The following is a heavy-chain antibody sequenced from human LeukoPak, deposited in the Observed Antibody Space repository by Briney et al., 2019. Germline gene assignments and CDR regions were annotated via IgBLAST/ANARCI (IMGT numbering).Heavy chain of an antibody. Sequence: PGGSLRLSCAASGFTFSSYEMNWVRQAPGKGLEWVSNIRSSGSTIYYADSVKGRFTISRDNAKNSLYLQMNSLRAEDTAVYYCARVERITSPDKDWGQGTLVTVSS. D-gene: IGHD1-1*01. CDR1: GFTFSSYE. V-gene: IGHV3-48*03. CDR2: IRSSGSTI. J-gene: IGHJ4*02. CDR3: ARVERITSPDKD.